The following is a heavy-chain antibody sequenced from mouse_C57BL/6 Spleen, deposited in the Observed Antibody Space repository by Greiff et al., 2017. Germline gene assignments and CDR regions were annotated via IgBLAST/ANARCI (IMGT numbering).Heavy chain of an antibody. CDR2: IDPANGNT. V-gene: IGHV14-3*01. D-gene: IGHD2-5*01. Sequence: VHVKQSVAELVRPGASVKLSCTASGFNIKNTYMHWVKQRPEQGLEWIGRIDPANGNTKYAPKFQGKATITADTSSNTAYLQLSSLTSEDTAIYYCARNLYYSNYFYARGYWGQGTSVTGSS. J-gene: IGHJ4*01. CDR1: GFNIKNTY. CDR3: ARNLYYSNYFYARGY.